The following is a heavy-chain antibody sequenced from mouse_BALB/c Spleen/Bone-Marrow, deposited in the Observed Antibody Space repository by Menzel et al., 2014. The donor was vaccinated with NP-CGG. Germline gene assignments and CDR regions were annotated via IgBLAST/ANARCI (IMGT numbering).Heavy chain of an antibody. J-gene: IGHJ3*01. CDR1: GFNIKDYY. D-gene: IGHD1-2*01. CDR2: IDPENGDT. CDR3: NAQNYGYGAWFAY. Sequence: EVQLQQSGAELVRSGASVKLSCTASGFNIKDYYMHWVEQRPEQGLEWIGWIDPENGDTEYAPKFQGKATMTADTSSNTAYLQLRSLSSEDTAVYYCNAQNYGYGAWFAYWGQGTLVTVSA. V-gene: IGHV14-4*02.